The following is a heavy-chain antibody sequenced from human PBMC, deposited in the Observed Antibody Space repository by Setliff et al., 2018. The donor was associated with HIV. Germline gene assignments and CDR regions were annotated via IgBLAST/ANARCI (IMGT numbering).Heavy chain of an antibody. Sequence: SETLSLTCTISGVYISNYHWNWIRQPAGKGLEWIGRIYASGNTNYNPSLKGRVTISIDTSKNQFSLRLTSVTAADTAVYYCSRYYFGSASRNFYQFMDVWGKGTTVTVSS. CDR2: IYASGNT. CDR1: GVYISNYH. V-gene: IGHV4-4*07. J-gene: IGHJ6*03. CDR3: SRYYFGSASRNFYQFMDV. D-gene: IGHD3-10*01.